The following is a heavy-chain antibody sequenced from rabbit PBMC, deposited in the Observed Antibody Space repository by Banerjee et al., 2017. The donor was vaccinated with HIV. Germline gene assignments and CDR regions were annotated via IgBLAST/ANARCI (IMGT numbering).Heavy chain of an antibody. CDR2: IYTSSGST. CDR3: ARVGGWGGFGL. D-gene: IGHD4-1*01. CDR1: GFDFSSNA. V-gene: IGHV1S40*01. Sequence: QSLEESGGDLVKPGASLTLTCTASGFDFSSNAMCWVRQAPGKGLEWIACIYTSSGSTYYASWAKGRFTISKASSTTVTLQMTSLTAADTATYFCARVGGWGGFGLWGQGTLVTVS. J-gene: IGHJ3*01.